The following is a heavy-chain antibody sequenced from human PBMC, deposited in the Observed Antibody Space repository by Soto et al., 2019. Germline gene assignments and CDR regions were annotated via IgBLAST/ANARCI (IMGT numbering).Heavy chain of an antibody. CDR2: IYYSGTT. J-gene: IGHJ1*01. D-gene: IGHD4-17*01. V-gene: IGHV4-59*01. CDR1: GGSINTYY. CDR3: ARASVRGEYRFFHH. Sequence: SETLSLTCTVSGGSINTYYWTWIRQPPGKGLEWIGNIYYSGTTNYNPSLKSRVTILVDTSKNQFSLKLSSVTAADTAVYYCARASVRGEYRFFHHWGQGTLVTVSS.